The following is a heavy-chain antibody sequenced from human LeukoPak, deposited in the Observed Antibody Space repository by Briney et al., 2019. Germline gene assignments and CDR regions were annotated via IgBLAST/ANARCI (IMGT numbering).Heavy chain of an antibody. CDR3: AKAKPQGSDRDFDY. J-gene: IGHJ4*02. CDR1: GYTFTGYY. D-gene: IGHD1-14*01. V-gene: IGHV1-2*06. Sequence: VASVKVSCKTSGYTFTGYYMHWVRQAPGQGLEWMGRINPNSGDTNYAQKFQGRVTMTGDTSTTTAYMELNSLRSDDTAVYYCAKAKPQGSDRDFDYWGQGTLVTVSS. CDR2: INPNSGDT.